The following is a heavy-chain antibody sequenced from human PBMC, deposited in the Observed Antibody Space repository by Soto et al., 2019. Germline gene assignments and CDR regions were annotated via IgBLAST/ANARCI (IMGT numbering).Heavy chain of an antibody. CDR3: ARTPITIFGVVINDLYFDY. CDR1: GGSISSGDYY. J-gene: IGHJ4*02. CDR2: IYYSGST. Sequence: QVQLQESGPGLVKPSQTLSLTCTVSGGSISSGDYYWSWIRQPPGKGLEWIGYIYYSGSTYYNPSLKSRVTTSVDTSKNQFSLKLSSVTAADTAVYYCARTPITIFGVVINDLYFDYWGQGTLVTVSS. D-gene: IGHD3-3*01. V-gene: IGHV4-30-4*01.